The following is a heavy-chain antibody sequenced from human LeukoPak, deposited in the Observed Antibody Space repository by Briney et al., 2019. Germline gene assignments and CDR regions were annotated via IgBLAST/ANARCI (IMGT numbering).Heavy chain of an antibody. V-gene: IGHV3-30*02. CDR2: IRYDGSHK. CDR1: GFIFSDYV. CDR3: ASGPDYYDSSGYYFDI. J-gene: IGHJ3*02. Sequence: GGSLRLSCAASGFIFSDYVMNWLRQAPGRGLEWVAYIRYDGSHKYYIDSVKGRFTISRDNSKNTLYLQMNSLRAEDTAVYYCASGPDYYDSSGYYFDIWGQGTMVTVSS. D-gene: IGHD3-22*01.